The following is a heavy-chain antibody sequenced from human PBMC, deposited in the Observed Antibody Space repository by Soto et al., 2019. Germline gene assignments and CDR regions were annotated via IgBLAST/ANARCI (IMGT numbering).Heavy chain of an antibody. CDR2: VYYSGST. V-gene: IGHV4-59*01. CDR3: ARAVVVGAGNQTYYYYGMDV. Sequence: SETLSLTCSVSGGSFGGYYWSWIRQPPGKGLEWIGYVYYSGSTDYNPSLKSRVTISIDTSKNQFSLKLTSVTAADTAVYYCARAVVVGAGNQTYYYYGMDVWGQGTTVTVSS. D-gene: IGHD3-22*01. J-gene: IGHJ6*02. CDR1: GGSFGGYY.